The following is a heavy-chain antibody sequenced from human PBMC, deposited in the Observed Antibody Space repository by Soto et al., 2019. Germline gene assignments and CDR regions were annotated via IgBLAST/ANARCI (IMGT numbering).Heavy chain of an antibody. CDR2: IDPSDSYT. D-gene: IGHD5-12*01. CDR1: VSSFTSYW. V-gene: IGHV5-10-1*01. Sequence: PGESLKISCKGSVSSFTSYWISWLPQMPGQDLELMGRIDPSDSYTNYSPSFQGHVTIAADKSISTAYLQRSSLKAADTAVYDCARGRYEGYYGMAVVGPGTTVTVPS. CDR3: ARGRYEGYYGMAV. J-gene: IGHJ6*02.